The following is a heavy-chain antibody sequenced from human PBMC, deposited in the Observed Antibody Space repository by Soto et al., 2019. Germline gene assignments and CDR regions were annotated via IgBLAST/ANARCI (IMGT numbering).Heavy chain of an antibody. J-gene: IGHJ6*02. CDR2: IDPSDSYT. CDR1: GYSFTSYW. Sequence: GGSLKISCKGSGYSFTSYWISWVRQMPGKGLEWMGRIDPSDSYTNYSPSFQGHVTISADQSIRTAYLPWSSLKAPDTAMYYCARLLPWDYYDSSGYYYYYGMDVWGQGTTVTV. V-gene: IGHV5-10-1*01. CDR3: ARLLPWDYYDSSGYYYYYGMDV. D-gene: IGHD3-22*01.